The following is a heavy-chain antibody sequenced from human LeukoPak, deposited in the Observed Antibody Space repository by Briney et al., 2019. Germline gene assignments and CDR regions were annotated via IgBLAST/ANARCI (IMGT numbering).Heavy chain of an antibody. CDR2: ISYDGSNK. D-gene: IGHD3-10*01. J-gene: IGHJ4*02. V-gene: IGHV3-30*18. Sequence: PGGPLRLSFPASGITFISYGMHGTRPATAQGLELGAGISYDGSNKYYADSVKGGFIISRDKSKNTLYLQMNSMRAEDTAVYYCAKATYYYGSGSGPTYYFDYWGQGTLVTVSS. CDR3: AKATYYYGSGSGPTYYFDY. CDR1: GITFISYG.